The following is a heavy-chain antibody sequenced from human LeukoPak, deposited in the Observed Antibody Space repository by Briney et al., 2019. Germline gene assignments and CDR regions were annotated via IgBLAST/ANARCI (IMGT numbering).Heavy chain of an antibody. CDR3: ATDIVVVVAATQSEFDY. CDR2: ISSSSSTI. V-gene: IGHV3-48*04. Sequence: PGGSLRLSCAASGFTFSSYGMTWVRQAPGRGLEWVSYISSSSSTIYYADSVKGRFPISSDNAKNSLYLQMNSLRAEDTAVYYCATDIVVVVAATQSEFDYWGQGTLVTVSS. J-gene: IGHJ4*02. D-gene: IGHD2-15*01. CDR1: GFTFSSYG.